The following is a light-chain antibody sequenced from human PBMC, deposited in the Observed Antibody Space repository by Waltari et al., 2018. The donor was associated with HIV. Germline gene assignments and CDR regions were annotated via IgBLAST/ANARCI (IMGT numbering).Light chain of an antibody. CDR3: QQYYHRLWT. CDR2: VAE. V-gene: IGKV1-NL1*01. CDR1: QDISNS. J-gene: IGKJ2*01. Sequence: DIQMTQSPSSLSASVGDTVTITCGASQDISNSLSWYQQQPGTAPVLLVYVAENLKKGVPARFSARGSATNFTITRSSLQAEDLATYYCQQYYHRLWTFGPGTKLQI.